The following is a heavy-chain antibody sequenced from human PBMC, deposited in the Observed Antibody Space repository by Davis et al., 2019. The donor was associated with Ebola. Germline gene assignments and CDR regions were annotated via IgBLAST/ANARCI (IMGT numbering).Heavy chain of an antibody. CDR2: IYAGDSDT. J-gene: IGHJ4*02. V-gene: IGHV5-51*01. Sequence: GESLKISCQGSGYSFTSYWIAWVRQMPGKGLEWMGIIYAGDSDTRYSPSFEGQVTISVDRSITTAYLQWSSLKASDTAMYYCARHGISYYDSSVVGYWGQGTLVTVSS. CDR3: ARHGISYYDSSVVGY. D-gene: IGHD3-22*01. CDR1: GYSFTSYW.